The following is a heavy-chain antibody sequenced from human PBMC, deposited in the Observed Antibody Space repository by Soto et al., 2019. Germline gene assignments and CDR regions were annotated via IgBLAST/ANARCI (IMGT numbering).Heavy chain of an antibody. CDR1: GFTFSSYD. J-gene: IGHJ4*02. CDR3: VRRVSGNYDY. V-gene: IGHV3-64*01. Sequence: EVQLAESGGGMVQPGGALRLSCVASGFTFSSYDMHWVRQAPGKGLEYFSSISSNGGTTYYGNSVKGRFTISRDNSKNTLYLQMGSLRAEDMAVYYCVRRVSGNYDYWGQGTLVTVSS. CDR2: ISSNGGTT. D-gene: IGHD1-7*01.